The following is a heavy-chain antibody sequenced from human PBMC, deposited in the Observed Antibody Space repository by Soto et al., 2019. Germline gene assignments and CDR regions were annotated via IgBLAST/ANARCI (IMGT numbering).Heavy chain of an antibody. V-gene: IGHV4-31*03. CDR1: GVSISSGGYY. Sequence: PWETLSLTCTVSGVSISSGGYYWSWIRQHPGKGLEWIGYIYYSGNTYYNPSLKSRVTISVDTSKNQFSLKLSSVTAADTAVYSCVRGTHNPADNYWGEGTLVTVYS. J-gene: IGHJ4*02. CDR2: IYYSGNT. CDR3: VRGTHNPADNY. D-gene: IGHD6-13*01.